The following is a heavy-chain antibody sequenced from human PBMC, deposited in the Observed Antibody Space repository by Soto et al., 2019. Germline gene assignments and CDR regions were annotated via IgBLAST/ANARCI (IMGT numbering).Heavy chain of an antibody. V-gene: IGHV3-23*01. Sequence: GGSLRLSCAASGFTFSSYAMSWVRQAPGKGLEWVSAISGSGGSTYYADSVKGRFTISRDNSKNTLYLQMNSLRAEDTAVYYCAKGAGWVVAAEGYYYYYYMDVWGKGTTVTVSS. J-gene: IGHJ6*03. CDR1: GFTFSSYA. D-gene: IGHD2-15*01. CDR2: ISGSGGST. CDR3: AKGAGWVVAAEGYYYYYYMDV.